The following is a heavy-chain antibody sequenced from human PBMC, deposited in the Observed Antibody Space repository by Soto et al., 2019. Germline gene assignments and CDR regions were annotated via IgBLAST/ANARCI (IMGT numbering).Heavy chain of an antibody. CDR3: GRAARMVATTGMDV. CDR1: GFTYSSYW. Sequence: GGSLRLSCAASGFTYSSYWTTWVRQAPGKGLAWVANIKQDGSEKYYVHSAKGRFTLSRNIAKNSLHLQMNSLRAQDTPVHYCGRAARMVATTGMDVSAQGVPVRDSS. J-gene: IGHJ6*02. V-gene: IGHV3-7*03. CDR2: IKQDGSEK. D-gene: IGHD5-12*01.